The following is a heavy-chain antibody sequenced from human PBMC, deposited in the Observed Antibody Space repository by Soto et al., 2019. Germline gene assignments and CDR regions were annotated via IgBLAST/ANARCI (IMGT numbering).Heavy chain of an antibody. D-gene: IGHD6-13*01. V-gene: IGHV3-30*18. Sequence: GGSLRLSCAASGFTFSSYGMHWVRQAPGKGLEWVAVISYDGSNKYYADSVKGRFTISRDNSKTTLYLQMNSLRAEDTALYYCAKDPSGAAAGGYYYYYMDVWGKGTTVTVSS. J-gene: IGHJ6*03. CDR3: AKDPSGAAAGGYYYYYMDV. CDR1: GFTFSSYG. CDR2: ISYDGSNK.